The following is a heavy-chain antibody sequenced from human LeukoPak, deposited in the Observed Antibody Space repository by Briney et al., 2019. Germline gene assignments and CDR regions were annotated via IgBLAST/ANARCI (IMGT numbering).Heavy chain of an antibody. J-gene: IGHJ4*02. D-gene: IGHD3-22*01. V-gene: IGHV1-69*04. CDR2: VIPILGIA. CDR1: GGTFSSYA. CDR3: ASTYYYDSSGYLFDY. Sequence: SVKVSCKASGGTFSSYAISWVRQAPGQGLEWMGRVIPILGIANYAQKFQGRVTITADKSTSTAYMELSSLRSEDTAVYYCASTYYYDSSGYLFDYWGQGTLVTVSS.